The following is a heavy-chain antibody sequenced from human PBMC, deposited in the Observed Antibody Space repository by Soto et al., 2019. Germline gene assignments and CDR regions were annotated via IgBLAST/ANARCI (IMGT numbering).Heavy chain of an antibody. D-gene: IGHD2-15*01. CDR2: IYTSGST. J-gene: IGHJ5*02. CDR1: GGSISSYY. V-gene: IGHV4-4*07. CDR3: ARDWYCSGGICQRTWFAP. Sequence: SETLSLTCTVSGGSISSYYWSWIRQPAGKGLEWIGRIYTSGSTNYNPSLKSRVTMSVDTSKNQFSLKLSSVTAADTAVYYCARDWYCSGGICQRTWFAPWGKGTLVTV.